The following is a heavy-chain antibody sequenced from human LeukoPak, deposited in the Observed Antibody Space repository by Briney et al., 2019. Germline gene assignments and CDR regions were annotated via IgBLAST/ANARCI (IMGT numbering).Heavy chain of an antibody. CDR3: ARDAVLRYFDWSPGGYYYYYMDV. CDR2: ISSSSSYI. V-gene: IGHV3-21*01. D-gene: IGHD3-9*01. CDR1: RFTFSSYS. J-gene: IGHJ6*03. Sequence: SGGSLRLSCAASRFTFSSYSMNWVRQAPGKGLEWVSSISSSSSYIYYADSVKGRFTISRDNAKNSLYLQMNSLRAEDTAVYYCARDAVLRYFDWSPGGYYYYYMDVWGKGTTVTISS.